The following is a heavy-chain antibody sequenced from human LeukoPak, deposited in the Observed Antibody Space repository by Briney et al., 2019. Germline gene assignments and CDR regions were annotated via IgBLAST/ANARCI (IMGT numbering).Heavy chain of an antibody. J-gene: IGHJ3*02. Sequence: SETLSLTCAVYGGSFSGYYWSWIRQPPGKGLEWIGEINHSGSTNYNPSLKSRVTISVDTSKNQFSLKLSSVTAADTAVYYCARHRVIFWGFDIWGQGTMVTVSS. V-gene: IGHV4-34*01. CDR2: INHSGST. CDR3: ARHRVIFWGFDI. D-gene: IGHD3-16*01. CDR1: GGSFSGYY.